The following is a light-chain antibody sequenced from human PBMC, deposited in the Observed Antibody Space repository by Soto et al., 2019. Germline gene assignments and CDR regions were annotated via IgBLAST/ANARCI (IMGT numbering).Light chain of an antibody. J-gene: IGKJ1*01. CDR2: DAS. CDR1: QSISSW. CDR3: QQYNSYTWT. V-gene: IGKV1-5*01. Sequence: DIQMTQSPSTLSASVGDRVTITCLASQSISSWLAWYQQKPGKAPKLLIDDASSLESGVPSRFSGSGSGTEFTLTISSLQPDDFATYYCQQYNSYTWTFGQGTKVEI.